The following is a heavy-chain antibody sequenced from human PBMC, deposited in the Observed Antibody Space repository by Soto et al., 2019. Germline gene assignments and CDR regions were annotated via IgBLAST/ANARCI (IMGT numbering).Heavy chain of an antibody. CDR1: GGSVSSGPYY. Sequence: SETLSLTCTVSGGSVSSGPYYWNWIRQPPGKGLEWIGYIYYSGITNYNPSLKSRVTISLDTSKNRFSLNLSSVTAADTAVYYCARVLRGWFDPWGQGTPVTVSS. CDR3: ARVLRGWFDP. V-gene: IGHV4-61*01. J-gene: IGHJ5*02. CDR2: IYYSGIT.